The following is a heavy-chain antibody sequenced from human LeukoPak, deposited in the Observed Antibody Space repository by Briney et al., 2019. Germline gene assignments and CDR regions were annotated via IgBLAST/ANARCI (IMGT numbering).Heavy chain of an antibody. J-gene: IGHJ5*02. CDR2: INHSGST. CDR3: ARGRGYSYANWFDP. V-gene: IGHV4-34*01. D-gene: IGHD5-18*01. Sequence: ASETLSLTCAVYGVSFSGYYWSWIRQPPGKGLEWIGEINHSGSTNYNPSLKSRVTISVDTSKNQFSLKLSSVTAADTAVYYCARGRGYSYANWFDPWGQGTLVTVSS. CDR1: GVSFSGYY.